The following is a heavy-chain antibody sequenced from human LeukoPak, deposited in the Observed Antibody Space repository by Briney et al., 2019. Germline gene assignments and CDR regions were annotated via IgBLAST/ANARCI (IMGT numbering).Heavy chain of an antibody. D-gene: IGHD3-22*01. CDR2: IWYDGSNK. J-gene: IGHJ4*02. CDR1: GFTFSSYG. V-gene: IGHV3-33*01. CDR3: ARNHQVNYYDSSGYYFDY. Sequence: PGGSLRLSCAASGFTFSSYGMHWVRQAPGKGLEWVAVIWYDGSNKYYADSVKGRFTISRDNSKNTLYLQMNSLRAEDTAVHYCARNHQVNYYDSSGYYFDYWGQGTLVTVSS.